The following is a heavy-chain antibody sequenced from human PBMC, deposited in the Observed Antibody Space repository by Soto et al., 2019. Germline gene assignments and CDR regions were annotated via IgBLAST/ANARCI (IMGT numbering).Heavy chain of an antibody. J-gene: IGHJ4*02. CDR3: ARGAQLGGDDY. Sequence: TPYLTCTVSVGSIRSGDYYWSWIVQPPGKGLEWIGYIYYSGSTYYSPSLKSRVTISVDTSKNQFSLKLSSVTAADTAVYYCARGAQLGGDDYWGQGTLVTVSS. D-gene: IGHD3-16*01. CDR2: IYYSGST. V-gene: IGHV4-30-4*01. CDR1: VGSIRSGDYY.